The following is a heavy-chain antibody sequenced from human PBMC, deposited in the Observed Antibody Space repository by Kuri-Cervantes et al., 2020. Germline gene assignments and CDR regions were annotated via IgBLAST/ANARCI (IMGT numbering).Heavy chain of an antibody. CDR1: GFTFSSYS. V-gene: IGHV3-21*01. D-gene: IGHD6-13*01. Sequence: GESQKISCAASGFTFSSYSMNWVRQAPGKGLEWVSSISSSSSYIYYADSVKGRFTISRDNAKNSLYLQMNSLRAEDTAVYYCARDWYSSSPFDIWGQGTMVTVSS. J-gene: IGHJ3*02. CDR3: ARDWYSSSPFDI. CDR2: ISSSSSYI.